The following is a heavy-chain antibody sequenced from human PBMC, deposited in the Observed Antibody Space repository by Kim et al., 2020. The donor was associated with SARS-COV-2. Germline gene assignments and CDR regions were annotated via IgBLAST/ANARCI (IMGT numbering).Heavy chain of an antibody. J-gene: IGHJ4*01. CDR2: IYYSGST. Sequence: SETLSLTCTVSGGSISSGGYYWSWIRQHPGKGLEWIGYIYYSGSTYYNPSLKSRVTISVDTSKNQFSLKLSSVTAADTAVYYCARRALGYSYDDWGQEPWSPSPQ. D-gene: IGHD5-18*01. CDR1: GGSISSGGYY. CDR3: ARRALGYSYDD. V-gene: IGHV4-31*03.